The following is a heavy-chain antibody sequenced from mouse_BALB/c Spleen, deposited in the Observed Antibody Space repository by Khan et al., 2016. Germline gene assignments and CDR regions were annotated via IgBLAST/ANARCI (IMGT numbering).Heavy chain of an antibody. Sequence: QVQLQQSGTELVKPGASVKLSCKATGYTFTSCWIHWVKVRPGQGLEWLGEINPSNGRSNYNGKFKNRATLTVDKSSNTAYMQLSSLTSEDSAVYYCAKGAYGSSYTADYWGQGTTLTVSS. V-gene: IGHV1S81*02. D-gene: IGHD1-1*01. CDR3: AKGAYGSSYTADY. CDR2: INPSNGRS. CDR1: GYTFTSCW. J-gene: IGHJ2*01.